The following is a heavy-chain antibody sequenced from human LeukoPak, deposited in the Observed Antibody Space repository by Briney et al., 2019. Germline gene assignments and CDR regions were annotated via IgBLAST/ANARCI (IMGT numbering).Heavy chain of an antibody. D-gene: IGHD4-23*01. CDR1: GFKFTDYA. J-gene: IGHJ4*02. CDR2: VWFDGSYE. Sequence: PGRSLRLSCVASGFKFTDYAIHWVRQVPGRGLEWVAVVWFDGSYELYADSVKGRFTISRDDSRSTVNLQMESLRAEDTALYYCARDLGGRGIPVYYFDYWGQGTQVTVSS. CDR3: ARDLGGRGIPVYYFDY. V-gene: IGHV3-33*08.